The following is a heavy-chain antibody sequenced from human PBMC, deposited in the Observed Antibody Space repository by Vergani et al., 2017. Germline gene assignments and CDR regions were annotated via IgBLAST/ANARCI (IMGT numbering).Heavy chain of an antibody. CDR3: AKDLPSGTYGGDWLAP. D-gene: IGHD4-23*01. CDR1: GFSFSSYG. Sequence: QVQLVESGGGVVQPGKSLRLSCAASGFSFSSYGMHWVSQAPGKGLEWVAVISYDGSNKYYADSVKGRFTISRDTSKNTLYLQMNSLRAEDTAVYYCAKDLPSGTYGGDWLAPWGQGTLVTVSS. CDR2: ISYDGSNK. V-gene: IGHV3-30*18. J-gene: IGHJ5*02.